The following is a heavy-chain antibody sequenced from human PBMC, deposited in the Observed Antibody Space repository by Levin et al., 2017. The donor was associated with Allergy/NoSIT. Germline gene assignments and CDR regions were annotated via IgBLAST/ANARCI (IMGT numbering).Heavy chain of an antibody. V-gene: IGHV3-30*18. CDR2: ISYDGSYK. D-gene: IGHD3-10*01. Sequence: GGSLRLSCAVSGFTFSNYGMYWVRQAPGKGLEWVAVISYDGSYKYCADSVKGRFTISRDNSKNTLYLQLNSLRAEDTAVYYCAKSPTYYYGSGSSFSLYYDYGMDVWGQGTTVTVSS. CDR1: GFTFSNYG. CDR3: AKSPTYYYGSGSSFSLYYDYGMDV. J-gene: IGHJ6*02.